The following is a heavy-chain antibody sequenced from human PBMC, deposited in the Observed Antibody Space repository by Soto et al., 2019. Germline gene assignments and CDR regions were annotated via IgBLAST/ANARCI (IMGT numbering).Heavy chain of an antibody. D-gene: IGHD5-18*01. CDR2: ISGSGGST. V-gene: IGHV3-23*01. J-gene: IGHJ4*02. CDR1: GFTFSTYG. Sequence: GGSLRLSCVASGFTFSTYGMSWVRQVPGKGLEWVSAISGSGGSTYFADSVKGRFTISRDNSKNTLYLQMNNVRAVDTAVYYCAKDVNDAMVTGLNAFWGQGTLVTVSS. CDR3: AKDVNDAMVTGLNAF.